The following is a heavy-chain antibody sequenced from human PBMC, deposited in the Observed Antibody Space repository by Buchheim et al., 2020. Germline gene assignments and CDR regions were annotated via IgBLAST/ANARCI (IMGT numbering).Heavy chain of an antibody. CDR3: ARIRVYGSGYDSGVSYYYGMDV. Sequence: EVQLVESGGGLVKPGGSLRLSCAASGFTFSSYSMNWVRQAPGKGLEWVSSISSSSSYIYYADSVKGRFTISRDNAKNSLYLQMNSLRAEDTAVYYCARIRVYGSGYDSGVSYYYGMDVWGQGTT. CDR2: ISSSSSYI. V-gene: IGHV3-21*01. CDR1: GFTFSSYS. D-gene: IGHD5-12*01. J-gene: IGHJ6*02.